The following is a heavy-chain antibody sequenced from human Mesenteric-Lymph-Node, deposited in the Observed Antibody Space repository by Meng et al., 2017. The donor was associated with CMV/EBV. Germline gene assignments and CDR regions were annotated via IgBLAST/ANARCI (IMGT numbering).Heavy chain of an antibody. Sequence: GGSLRLSCAASGFTVSSHYMNWVRQAPGKGLEWVSVIYSGGSTYYADSVKVRFTISRDNYKNTLYLQMNSLRAEDTAVYYCARRVTYYYGMDVWGQGTTVTVSS. V-gene: IGHV3-53*01. D-gene: IGHD4-11*01. CDR1: GFTVSSHY. J-gene: IGHJ6*02. CDR2: IYSGGST. CDR3: ARRVTYYYGMDV.